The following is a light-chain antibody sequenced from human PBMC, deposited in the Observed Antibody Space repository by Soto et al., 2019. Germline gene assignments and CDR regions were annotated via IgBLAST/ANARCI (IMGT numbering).Light chain of an antibody. CDR2: DTS. J-gene: IGKJ5*01. Sequence: EIVSTQSPATLSLSPGERATLSCRASQSVSSSLAWYQQKSGQAPRLLIYDTSNRATGVPARFSGSGFGTDFTLTISSLEPEDFAVYYCQQRSDWPLALGQGTRLEIK. CDR1: QSVSSS. V-gene: IGKV3-11*01. CDR3: QQRSDWPLA.